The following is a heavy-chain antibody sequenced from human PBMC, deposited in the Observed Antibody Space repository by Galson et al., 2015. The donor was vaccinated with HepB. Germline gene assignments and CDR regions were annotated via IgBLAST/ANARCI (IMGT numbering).Heavy chain of an antibody. CDR3: ARVPRITMIVVSWYFDL. V-gene: IGHV3-11*01. J-gene: IGHJ2*01. D-gene: IGHD3-22*01. CDR2: ISSSGSTI. CDR1: GFTFSDYY. Sequence: SLRLSCAASGFTFSDYYMSWIRQAPGKGLEWVSYISSSGSTIYYADSVKGRFTISRDNAKNSLYLQMNSLRAEDTAVYYCARVPRITMIVVSWYFDLWGRGTLVTVSS.